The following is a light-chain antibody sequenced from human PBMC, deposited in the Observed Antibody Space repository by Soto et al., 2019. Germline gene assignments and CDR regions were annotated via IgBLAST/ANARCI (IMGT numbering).Light chain of an antibody. V-gene: IGKV1-33*01. CDR3: QHYDHLPPLS. J-gene: IGKJ4*01. CDR2: DAS. CDR1: QDIKNY. Sequence: DIQMTQSPSSLSASVGDRVTITCQARQDIKNYLNWYQQKPGKAPNLLIYDASNLKTGVPSRFSGSGSGTHVTFTISSRQPEDIATYYCQHYDHLPPLSFGGGTKVEIK.